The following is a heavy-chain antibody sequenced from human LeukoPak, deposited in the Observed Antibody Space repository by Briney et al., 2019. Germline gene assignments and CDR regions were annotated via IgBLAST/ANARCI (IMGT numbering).Heavy chain of an antibody. CDR2: ISSSSSYI. CDR1: GFTFSSYS. Sequence: GGSLRLSCAASGFTFSSYSMNWVRQAPGKGLEWVSSISSSSSYIYYADSVKGRFTISRDNAKNSLYLQMNSLRAEDTAVYYCATDPFYYGDYGERNWFDPWGQGTLVTVSS. D-gene: IGHD4-17*01. J-gene: IGHJ5*02. CDR3: ATDPFYYGDYGERNWFDP. V-gene: IGHV3-21*04.